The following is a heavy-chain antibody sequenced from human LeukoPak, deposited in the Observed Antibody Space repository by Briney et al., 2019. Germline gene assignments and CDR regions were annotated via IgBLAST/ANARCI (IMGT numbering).Heavy chain of an antibody. Sequence: PGGSLRLSCAASGFTFSSYAMSWVRQAPGKGLEWVSAISGSDGSTYYADSVKGRFTISRDNSKNTLYLQMNSLRAEDTAVYYCAKDHKGMRFKEFDYWGQGTLVTVSS. CDR2: ISGSDGST. D-gene: IGHD3-10*01. J-gene: IGHJ4*02. V-gene: IGHV3-23*01. CDR1: GFTFSSYA. CDR3: AKDHKGMRFKEFDY.